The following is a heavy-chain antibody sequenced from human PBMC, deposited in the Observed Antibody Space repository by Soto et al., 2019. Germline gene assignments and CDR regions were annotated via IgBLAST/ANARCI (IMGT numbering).Heavy chain of an antibody. CDR3: ARQASTIFGVVKDYYYYYGMDV. Sequence: SETLSLTCTVSGGSISSLYWNWIRQPPGKGLEWIGSIFYSGSTTYNPSPKSRVTISVDTSKTQFSLKLTSVTAADTAMYYCARQASTIFGVVKDYYYYYGMDVWGQGTTVTVSS. CDR2: IFYSGST. D-gene: IGHD3-3*01. CDR1: GGSISSLY. V-gene: IGHV4-59*01. J-gene: IGHJ6*02.